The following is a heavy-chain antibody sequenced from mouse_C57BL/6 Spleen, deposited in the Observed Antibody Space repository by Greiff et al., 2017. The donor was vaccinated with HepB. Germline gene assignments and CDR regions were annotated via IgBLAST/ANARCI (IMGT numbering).Heavy chain of an antibody. CDR3: ARLPYYYAMDY. J-gene: IGHJ4*01. CDR2: ISSGSSTI. V-gene: IGHV5-17*01. CDR1: GFTFSDYG. Sequence: DVQLVESGGGLVKPGGSLKLSCAASGFTFSDYGMHWVRQAPEKGLEWVAYISSGSSTIYYADTVKGRFTISRDNAKNTLFLQMTSLRSEDTAMYYCARLPYYYAMDYWGQGTSVTVSS.